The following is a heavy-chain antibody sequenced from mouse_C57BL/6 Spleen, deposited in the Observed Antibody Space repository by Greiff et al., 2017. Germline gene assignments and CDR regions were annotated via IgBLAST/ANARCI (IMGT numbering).Heavy chain of an antibody. J-gene: IGHJ1*03. Sequence: QVQLQQPGAELVKPGASVKMSCKASGYTFTSYWITWVKQRPGQGLEWIGDIYPGSGSTNYNEKFKSKATLTVDTSSSPAYMQLSSLTSEDAAVYYCARARFTTVVATDWYFDVWGTGTTVTVSS. CDR1: GYTFTSYW. CDR3: ARARFTTVVATDWYFDV. V-gene: IGHV1-55*01. D-gene: IGHD1-1*01. CDR2: IYPGSGST.